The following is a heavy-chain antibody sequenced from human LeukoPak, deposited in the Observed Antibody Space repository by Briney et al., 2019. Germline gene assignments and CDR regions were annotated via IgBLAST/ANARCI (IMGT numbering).Heavy chain of an antibody. D-gene: IGHD3-3*01. CDR3: ARVTDYISSYYDFWSGYYNSAFDI. J-gene: IGHJ3*02. CDR2: IYYSGST. V-gene: IGHV4-39*07. Sequence: SETLSLTCTVSGGSISSSSYYWGWIRQRPGKGLEWIGSIYYSGSTYYNPSLKSRVTISVDTSKNQFSLKLSSVTAADTAVYYCARVTDYISSYYDFWSGYYNSAFDIWGQGTMVTVSS. CDR1: GGSISSSSYY.